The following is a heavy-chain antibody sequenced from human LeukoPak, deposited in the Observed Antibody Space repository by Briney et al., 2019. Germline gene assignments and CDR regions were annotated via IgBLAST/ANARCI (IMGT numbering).Heavy chain of an antibody. CDR3: ARVGDTSSFYYFLDY. J-gene: IGHJ4*02. V-gene: IGHV4-38-2*02. D-gene: IGHD3-22*01. CDR2: IYHSGST. CDR1: GYSISSGYY. Sequence: PSETLSLTCTVSGYSISSGYYWGWIRQPPGKGLEWIGSIYHSGSTYYNPSLKSRVTISVDTSKNQFSLKLSSVTAADTAVYYCARVGDTSSFYYFLDYWGQGTLVIVSS.